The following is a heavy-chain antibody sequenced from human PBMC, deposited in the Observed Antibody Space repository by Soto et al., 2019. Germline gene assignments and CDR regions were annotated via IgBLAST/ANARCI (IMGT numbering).Heavy chain of an antibody. V-gene: IGHV4-59*01. D-gene: IGHD6-19*01. CDR2: VFHSATT. Sequence: SETLSLTCTVSGDSFSDYYWNWIRQVPGKGLEWIGFVFHSATTSYNPSLKTRVAISDDTSKKQFSLRLTSVSAADTAIYYCARGHYSSGWPIDHWGQGILVTVSS. CDR3: ARGHYSSGWPIDH. CDR1: GDSFSDYY. J-gene: IGHJ4*02.